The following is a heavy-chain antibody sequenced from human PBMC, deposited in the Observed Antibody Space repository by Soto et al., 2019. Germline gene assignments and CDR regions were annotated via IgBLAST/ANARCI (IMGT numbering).Heavy chain of an antibody. V-gene: IGHV4-59*01. CDR3: ARAPFPAKVGPPHRYYYYYYMDV. CDR2: IYHSGST. D-gene: IGHD2-15*01. Sequence: AETLSLTCTVSGGSISSYYWSWIRQPPGKGLEWNGYIYHSGSTNYNPSLKSRVTISVDTSKNQFSLKLSSVTAADTAVYYCARAPFPAKVGPPHRYYYYYYMDVWGKGTTVTVSS. CDR1: GGSISSYY. J-gene: IGHJ6*03.